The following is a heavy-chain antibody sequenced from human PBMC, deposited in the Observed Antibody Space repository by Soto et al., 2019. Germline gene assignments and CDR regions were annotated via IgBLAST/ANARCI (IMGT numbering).Heavy chain of an antibody. V-gene: IGHV4-4*02. Sequence: QVQLQESGPGLVKPSETLSLTCTVSGGSISSNDWWSWVRQTPGKGLEWIGEIYHSGSTNYNPSRKSRVTLSLDKSKNHFSLSLNFVTAADTAVYYCARREGDCRGGSCPYYHDWGQGTLVTASS. CDR2: IYHSGST. D-gene: IGHD2-15*01. CDR3: ARREGDCRGGSCPYYHD. CDR1: GGSISSNDW. J-gene: IGHJ4*02.